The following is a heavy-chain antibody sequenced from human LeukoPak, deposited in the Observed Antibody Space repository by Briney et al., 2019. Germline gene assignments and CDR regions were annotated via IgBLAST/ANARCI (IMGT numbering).Heavy chain of an antibody. D-gene: IGHD4-17*01. J-gene: IGHJ4*02. CDR3: ARATMTTQDY. CDR1: TNTFTGYY. CDR2: INPNSGGT. Sequence: GASAKVSCKASTNTFTGYYIHWVRQAPGQGLEWMGWINPNSGGTNYAQKFQGRVTMTRDTSISTAYMELSRLRADDTAVYYCARATMTTQDYWGQGTLVTVSS. V-gene: IGHV1-2*02.